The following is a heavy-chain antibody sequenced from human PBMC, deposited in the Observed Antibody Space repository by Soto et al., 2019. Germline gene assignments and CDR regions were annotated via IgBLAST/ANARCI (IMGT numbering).Heavy chain of an antibody. CDR3: AKDYIVVVPAATPSDY. CDR2: ISGSGGST. J-gene: IGHJ4*02. Sequence: GRQAPGKGLEWVSAISGSGGSTYYADSVKGRFTISRDNSKNTLYLQMNSLRAEDTAVYYCAKDYIVVVPAATPSDYWGQGTLVTVSS. V-gene: IGHV3-23*01. D-gene: IGHD2-2*01.